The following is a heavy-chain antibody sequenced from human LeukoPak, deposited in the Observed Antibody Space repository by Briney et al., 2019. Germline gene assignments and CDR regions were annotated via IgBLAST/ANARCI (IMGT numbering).Heavy chain of an antibody. CDR2: IWYDGSNK. CDR3: ARDPHSGYGSSGGFDC. Sequence: GGSLRLSCAASGYTFSNYAIHWVRQAPGKGLEWVAVIWYDGSNKYYTDSVKGRFTISRDNAKSSLDLQMNSLRAEDTAVYYCARDPHSGYGSSGGFDCWGQGTLVTVSS. J-gene: IGHJ4*02. CDR1: GYTFSNYA. D-gene: IGHD3-22*01. V-gene: IGHV3-33*08.